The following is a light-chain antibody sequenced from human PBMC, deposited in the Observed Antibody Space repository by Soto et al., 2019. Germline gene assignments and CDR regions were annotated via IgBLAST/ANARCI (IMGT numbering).Light chain of an antibody. CDR3: QQTYNTPPIT. J-gene: IGKJ5*01. CDR1: QSISRY. CDR2: AAS. V-gene: IGKV1-39*01. Sequence: DIPMTQSPSSLSASVGDRVTITCRASQSISRYLNWYQQKPGKAPQLLIYAASSLHSGVPSRFSGSGSGRDFTLTISSLQPEDFATYFCQQTYNTPPITFGQGTRLEVK.